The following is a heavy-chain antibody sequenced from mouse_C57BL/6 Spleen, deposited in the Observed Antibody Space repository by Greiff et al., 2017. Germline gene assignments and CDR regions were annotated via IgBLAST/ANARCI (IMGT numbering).Heavy chain of an antibody. J-gene: IGHJ4*01. CDR3: VRGLCVLHYYAMDY. CDR2: INPNNGGT. Sequence: VQLQQSGPELVKPGASVKIPCKASGYTFTDYNMDWVKQSHGKSLEWIGDINPNNGGTNYNQKFKGKATLTVDKSSSTAYIELRSLTSEDTAVYYCVRGLCVLHYYAMDYWGQGTSVTVSS. D-gene: IGHD3-1*01. CDR1: GYTFTDYN. V-gene: IGHV1-18*01.